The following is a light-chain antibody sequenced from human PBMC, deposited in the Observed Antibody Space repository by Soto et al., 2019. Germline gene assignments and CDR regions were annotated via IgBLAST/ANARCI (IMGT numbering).Light chain of an antibody. CDR2: AAS. Sequence: DTQLTQSPSFLSASVGDRVTIACRASQDVSRSVGWYQQKPGTAPKLLISAASTLNSGVPSRFSGSGSGTDFTLTISSLQPEDLATYYCQQLWTYPLTFGGGTKVEI. J-gene: IGKJ4*01. CDR3: QQLWTYPLT. V-gene: IGKV1-9*01. CDR1: QDVSRS.